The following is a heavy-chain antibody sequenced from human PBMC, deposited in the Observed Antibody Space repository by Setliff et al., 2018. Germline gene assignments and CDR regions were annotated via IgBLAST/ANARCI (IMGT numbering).Heavy chain of an antibody. CDR3: GRDGSSVIRFLEWSHKDYYYMDV. V-gene: IGHV1-2*02. CDR2: INPNRGGT. J-gene: IGHJ6*03. Sequence: ASVKVSCKTSGYTFSDYYIHWVRQAPGQGLEWMGWINPNRGGTNYARKFEGRVTVTRDTSISTAYMELSRLRYDDTAIYYCGRDGSSVIRFLEWSHKDYYYMDVWGKGTTVTVSS. CDR1: GYTFSDYY. D-gene: IGHD3-3*01.